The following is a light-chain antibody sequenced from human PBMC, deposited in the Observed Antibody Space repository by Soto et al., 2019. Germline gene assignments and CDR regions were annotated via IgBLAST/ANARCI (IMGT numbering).Light chain of an antibody. CDR3: QQYSTYLWT. Sequence: EIVLTQSPATLSVSPGERVTLSCRASQSVDINLAWYQQKPGQAPRLLIYGASTRATDMPGRFSGRGSETEFTLTITSLQPDDTATYFCQQYSTYLWTFGQGTKVDIK. CDR2: GAS. CDR1: QSVDIN. V-gene: IGKV3-15*01. J-gene: IGKJ1*01.